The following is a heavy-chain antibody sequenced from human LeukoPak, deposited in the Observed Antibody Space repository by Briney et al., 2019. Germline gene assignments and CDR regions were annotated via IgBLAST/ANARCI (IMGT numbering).Heavy chain of an antibody. V-gene: IGHV3-48*03. D-gene: IGHD1-14*01. Sequence: GGALRLSCAASGFTFSSYEMKWVRQAPGKGLEWGSYISSYVITIYYADSVKGRFTLSRDNAKNSLYLQINSLRAEDTAVYYCAREKTPTGYNVYYYGMDVWGQGTTVTVSS. J-gene: IGHJ6*02. CDR1: GFTFSSYE. CDR2: ISSYVITI. CDR3: AREKTPTGYNVYYYGMDV.